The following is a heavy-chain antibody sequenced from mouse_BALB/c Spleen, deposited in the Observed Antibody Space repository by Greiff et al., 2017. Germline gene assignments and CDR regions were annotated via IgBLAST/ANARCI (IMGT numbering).Heavy chain of an antibody. CDR3: ARNWPSYGNYGWFAY. D-gene: IGHD2-1*01. Sequence: VMLVESGPGLVQPSQSLSITCTVSGFSLTSYGVHWVRQSPGKGLEWLGVIWSGGSTDYNAAFISRLSISKDNSKSQVFFKMNSLQANDTAIYYCARNWPSYGNYGWFAYWGQGTLVTVSA. CDR2: IWSGGST. V-gene: IGHV2-2*02. CDR1: GFSLTSYG. J-gene: IGHJ3*01.